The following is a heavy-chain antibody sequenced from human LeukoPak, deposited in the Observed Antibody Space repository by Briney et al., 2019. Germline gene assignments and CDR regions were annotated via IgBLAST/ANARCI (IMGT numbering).Heavy chain of an antibody. CDR3: ARGGSTLQNWFDP. V-gene: IGHV4-31*03. CDR2: IYYSGST. D-gene: IGHD5/OR15-5a*01. J-gene: IGHJ5*02. CDR1: GGSISSGGYY. Sequence: SETLSLTCTVFGGSISSGGYYWNWIRQHPGKGLEWIGYIYYSGSTYYNPSLKSRVIISVDTSKNQFSLKLSSVTAADTAVYYCARGGSTLQNWFDPWGQGTLVTVSS.